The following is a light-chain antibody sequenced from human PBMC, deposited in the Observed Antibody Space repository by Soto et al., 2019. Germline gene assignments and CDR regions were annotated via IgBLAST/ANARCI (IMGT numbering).Light chain of an antibody. V-gene: IGKV1-5*01. CDR2: DAS. J-gene: IGKJ1*01. CDR1: QSISDW. CDR3: LRYDSHSWT. Sequence: DIQMTQSPPTLSASVGDRVSITCRASQSISDWLAWYQQKPGKAPHLLIFDASTLKSGIPSRFSGSGSGTEFTLTISSLQPDDFATYYCLRYDSHSWTFGQGTKVDI.